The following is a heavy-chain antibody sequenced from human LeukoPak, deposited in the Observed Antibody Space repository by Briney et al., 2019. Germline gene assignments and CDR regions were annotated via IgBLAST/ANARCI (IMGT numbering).Heavy chain of an antibody. D-gene: IGHD3-3*01. V-gene: IGHV3-7*01. CDR3: ARDLGYDFWSGVFDY. CDR2: IKQDGSEK. Sequence: GGSLRLSCAASGFTFSSYWMSWVRQAPGKGLEWVANIKQDGSEKYYVDSVKGRFTISRDNAKNSLYLQMNSLRAEDTAVYYCARDLGYDFWSGVFDYWGQGTLVTVSS. J-gene: IGHJ4*02. CDR1: GFTFSSYW.